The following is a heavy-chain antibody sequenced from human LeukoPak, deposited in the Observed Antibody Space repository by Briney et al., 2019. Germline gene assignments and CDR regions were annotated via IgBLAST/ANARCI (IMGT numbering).Heavy chain of an antibody. J-gene: IGHJ2*01. Sequence: PSDTLSLTCAVSGYSISSSNWWGWIRQPPGKGLEWIGYIYYSGSTYYNPSLKSRVTMSVDTSKNQFSLKLSSVTAVDPAVYYCARGGGGCGGDCSWYFDLWGRGTLVTVSS. CDR3: ARGGGGCGGDCSWYFDL. CDR2: IYYSGST. CDR1: GYSISSSNW. V-gene: IGHV4-28*03. D-gene: IGHD2-21*02.